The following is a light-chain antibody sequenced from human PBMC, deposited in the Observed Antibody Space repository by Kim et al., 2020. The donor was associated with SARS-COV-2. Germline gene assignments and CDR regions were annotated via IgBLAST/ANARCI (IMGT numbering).Light chain of an antibody. CDR1: QIISGN. CDR3: QQYNNWPPT. CDR2: GAS. V-gene: IGKV3D-15*01. Sequence: VSPGERATLSCRASQIISGNLAWYQQKPGQTPRLLIYGASTRATGIPARFSGSGSVTEFTLTISSLRSEDFAVYSCQQYNNWPPTFGQGTRLEIK. J-gene: IGKJ5*01.